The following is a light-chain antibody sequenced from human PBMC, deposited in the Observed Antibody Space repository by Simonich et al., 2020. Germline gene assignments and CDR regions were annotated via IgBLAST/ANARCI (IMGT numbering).Light chain of an antibody. Sequence: DIQLTQSPSFLSASVGDRVTITCRASQGFSSWLAWYQQKPGKAPKLLIYAASSLQSGVPSXXXGSXXXTDFTXXISSLQPEXXATYYCQXXXXXPYXFGQGTKLEIK. V-gene: IGKV1-12*01. CDR1: QGFSSW. CDR3: QXXXXXPYX. J-gene: IGKJ2*01. CDR2: AAS.